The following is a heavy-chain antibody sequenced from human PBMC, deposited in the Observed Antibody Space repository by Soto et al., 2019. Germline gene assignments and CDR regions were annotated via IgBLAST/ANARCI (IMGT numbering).Heavy chain of an antibody. CDR3: ARDNGIAGSFDP. V-gene: IGHV3-48*02. Sequence: QLGRSLRLSCAASGFTFRSYSMNWVRQAPGKGLEWVSYISISGTAIYYADSVKGRFTISRDDAKNSLYLQMNSLRDGDTSVYYCARDNGIAGSFDPWGQGALVTVSS. CDR1: GFTFRSYS. CDR2: ISISGTAI. D-gene: IGHD6-13*01. J-gene: IGHJ5*02.